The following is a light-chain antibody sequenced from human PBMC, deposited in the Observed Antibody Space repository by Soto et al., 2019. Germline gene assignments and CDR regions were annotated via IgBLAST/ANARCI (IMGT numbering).Light chain of an antibody. V-gene: IGLV8-61*01. CDR2: STN. Sequence: QTVVTQEPSFSVSPGGTVTLTCGLSSGSVSTSSYPSWYQQTPGQAPRTLIYSTNTRSSGVPDRFSVSILGNKAALTITWAQADDESDYYCVLYMGSGISLFGGGTQLTVL. CDR3: VLYMGSGISL. J-gene: IGLJ3*02. CDR1: SGSVSTSSY.